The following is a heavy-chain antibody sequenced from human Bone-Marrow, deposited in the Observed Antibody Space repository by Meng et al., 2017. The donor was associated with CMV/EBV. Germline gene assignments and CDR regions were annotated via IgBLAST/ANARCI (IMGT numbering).Heavy chain of an antibody. CDR1: GDSMSSSY. D-gene: IGHD5-12*01. CDR2: IYNIADT. J-gene: IGHJ3*02. Sequence: SETLSLTCTISGDSMSSSYWSWIRQPPGKGLEWIGFIYNIADTNYNPSLKTRVAISVDTSKNHFSLKLTSVTAADTAVYFCARGVATGGNFHMWGQGTMVTVSS. V-gene: IGHV4-59*01. CDR3: ARGVATGGNFHM.